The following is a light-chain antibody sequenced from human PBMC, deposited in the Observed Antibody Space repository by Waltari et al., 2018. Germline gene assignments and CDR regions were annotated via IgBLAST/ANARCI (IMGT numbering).Light chain of an antibody. Sequence: DIQMTQSPSTLPASVGDRITITCRASQSISSWLAWYQQKPGKAPKLLIYKASSLESGVPSRFSGSGSGTEFTLTISSLQPDDIATYYCQQYNSYPSYTFGQGTNLEIK. CDR2: KAS. V-gene: IGKV1-5*03. CDR3: QQYNSYPSYT. CDR1: QSISSW. J-gene: IGKJ2*01.